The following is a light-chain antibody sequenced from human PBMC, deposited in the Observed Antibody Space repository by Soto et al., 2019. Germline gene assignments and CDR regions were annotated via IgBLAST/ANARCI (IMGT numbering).Light chain of an antibody. CDR3: QQLNSYPLT. CDR1: QCISSY. V-gene: IGKV1-9*01. J-gene: IGKJ4*01. Sequence: DIQLTQSPSFLSASVGDRVTITCRASQCISSYLAWYQQRPWKALKLLIYAASTLQSGVPSRFSGSGSGTEFTLTISSLQPEDFATYYCQQLNSYPLTFGGGTKVDIK. CDR2: AAS.